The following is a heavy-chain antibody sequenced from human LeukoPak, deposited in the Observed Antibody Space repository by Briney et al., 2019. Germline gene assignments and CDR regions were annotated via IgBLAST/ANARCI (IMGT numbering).Heavy chain of an antibody. CDR1: GFTVSSNY. CDR2: IKSKTDGGTT. J-gene: IGHJ4*02. V-gene: IGHV3-15*01. D-gene: IGHD3-10*01. CDR3: TTELWFGELWGTKTKKFDY. Sequence: PGGSLRLSCAASGFTVSSNYMSWVRQAPGKGLEWVGRIKSKTDGGTTDYAAPVKGRFTISRDDSKNTLYLQMNSLKTEDTAVYYCTTELWFGELWGTKTKKFDYWGQGTLVTVSS.